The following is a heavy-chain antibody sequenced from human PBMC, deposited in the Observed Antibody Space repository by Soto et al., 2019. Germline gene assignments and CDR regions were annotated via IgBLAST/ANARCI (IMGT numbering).Heavy chain of an antibody. Sequence: VQLVQSGPEVKKPGASVKVSCKASGYTFTSFGITWVRQAPGQDLEWMGWISSYNGDTNYAPRLQGRVTITTDTSTSTVYMELKNLKSDHTAVYYCARDQEYSTSGLYWFDLWGQGTLVTVSS. J-gene: IGHJ5*02. CDR1: GYTFTSFG. V-gene: IGHV1-18*01. CDR3: ARDQEYSTSGLYWFDL. D-gene: IGHD6-6*01. CDR2: ISSYNGDT.